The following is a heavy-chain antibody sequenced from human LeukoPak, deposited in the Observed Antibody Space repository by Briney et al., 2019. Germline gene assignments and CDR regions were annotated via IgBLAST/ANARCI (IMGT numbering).Heavy chain of an antibody. CDR1: GGSFSGYY. D-gene: IGHD3-10*01. V-gene: IGHV4-34*01. Sequence: SETLSLTCAVYGGSFSGYYWSWIRQPPGKGLEWIGEINHSGSTNYNPSLKSRVTISVDTSKNQFSLKLSSVTAADTAVYYCALAGSRNWFDPWGQGTLVTASS. J-gene: IGHJ5*02. CDR3: ALAGSRNWFDP. CDR2: INHSGST.